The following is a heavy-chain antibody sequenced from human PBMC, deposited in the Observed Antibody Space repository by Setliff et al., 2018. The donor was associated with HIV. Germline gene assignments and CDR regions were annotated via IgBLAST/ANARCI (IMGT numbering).Heavy chain of an antibody. D-gene: IGHD6-19*01. Sequence: SETLSLTCTVSGDSITSGHFYWGWIRQAPGKGLEWIGNILDGRVTFFNPSLRGRVTISVDASENQVSLNLRSVTAADSAVYHCARPHSGRGGGAYFDPWGQGILVTVSS. V-gene: IGHV4-39*01. J-gene: IGHJ5*02. CDR1: GDSITSGHFY. CDR3: ARPHSGRGGGAYFDP. CDR2: ILDGRVT.